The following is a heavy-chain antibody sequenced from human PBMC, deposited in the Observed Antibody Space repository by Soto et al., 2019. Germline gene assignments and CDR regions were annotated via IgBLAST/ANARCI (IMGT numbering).Heavy chain of an antibody. J-gene: IGHJ4*02. V-gene: IGHV1-69*02. Sequence: QVQLVQSGAEVKKPGSSVKVSCKASGGTFSSYTISWVRQAPGQGLEWMGRIIPILGIANYAQKFQGRVTITADKSTCTAYMELSSLRSEDTAVYYCARGDYGSGSYYPFDYWGQGTLVTVSS. CDR2: IIPILGIA. CDR1: GGTFSSYT. D-gene: IGHD3-10*01. CDR3: ARGDYGSGSYYPFDY.